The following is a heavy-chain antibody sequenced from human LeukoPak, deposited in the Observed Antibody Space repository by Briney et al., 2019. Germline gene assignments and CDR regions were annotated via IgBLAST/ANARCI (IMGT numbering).Heavy chain of an antibody. Sequence: ASVKVSCKASGYTFTSYAMHWVRQAPGQRLEWMGWINAGNGNTKYSQKFQGRVTITRDTSASSAYMELSSLRSEDTAVYYCATQRYSSSWFPGAEYFQHWGQGTLVTVSS. CDR1: GYTFTSYA. D-gene: IGHD6-13*01. CDR2: INAGNGNT. V-gene: IGHV1-3*01. J-gene: IGHJ1*01. CDR3: ATQRYSSSWFPGAEYFQH.